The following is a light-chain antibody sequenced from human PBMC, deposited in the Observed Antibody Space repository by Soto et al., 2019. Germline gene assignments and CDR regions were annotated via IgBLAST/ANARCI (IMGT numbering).Light chain of an antibody. J-gene: IGKJ2*01. V-gene: IGKV1-12*01. CDR2: NAV. CDR1: QGIRNW. Sequence: DIQMTQSPSSVSASVGDRVTITCRASQGIRNWLAWYQQKSGKAPKLLIYNAVTLQSGVPSRFSGSGSGTDFTLTINSLQPEDFATYYCQQANSLPYTFGQGTKVEIK. CDR3: QQANSLPYT.